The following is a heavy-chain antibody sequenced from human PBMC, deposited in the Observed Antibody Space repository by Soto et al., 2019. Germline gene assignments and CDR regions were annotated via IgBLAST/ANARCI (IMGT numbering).Heavy chain of an antibody. D-gene: IGHD4-17*01. CDR1: GGSISSGGYY. CDR2: IYYSGST. J-gene: IGHJ5*02. CDR3: ARSSDYGDFLNWFDH. V-gene: IGHV4-31*03. Sequence: SETLSLTCTVSGGSISSGGYYWSWIRQHPGKGLEWIGYIYYSGSTYYNPSLKSRVTISVDTSKNQFSLKLSSVTAADTAVYYCARSSDYGDFLNWFDHWGPGTLVTVSS.